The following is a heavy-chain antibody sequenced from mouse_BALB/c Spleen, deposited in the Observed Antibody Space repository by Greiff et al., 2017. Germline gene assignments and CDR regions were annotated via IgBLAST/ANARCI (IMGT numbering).Heavy chain of an antibody. CDR3: TRYSYYGSSCFDY. Sequence: VQLQQSGAELVRPGASVTLSCKASGYTFTDYEMHWVKQTPVHGLEWIGAIDPETGGTAYNQKFKGKATLTADKSSSTAYMELRSLTSEDSAVYYCTRYSYYGSSCFDYWGQGTTLTVSS. CDR1: GYTFTDYE. V-gene: IGHV1-15*01. CDR2: IDPETGGT. D-gene: IGHD1-1*01. J-gene: IGHJ2*01.